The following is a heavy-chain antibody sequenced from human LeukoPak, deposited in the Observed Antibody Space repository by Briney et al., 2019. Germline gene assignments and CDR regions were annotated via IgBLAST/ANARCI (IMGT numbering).Heavy chain of an antibody. J-gene: IGHJ4*02. CDR2: IRDSGSST. CDR1: GFTFSSYA. V-gene: IGHV3-23*01. CDR3: AKYGPQDSGSSHFDY. Sequence: GGALTLSCAASGFTFSSYAMSWVRQAPGKGLEWVSAIRDSGSSTHYADSVKGRFTTSRDNSKNTLFLQMNSLRAEDTAIYYCAKYGPQDSGSSHFDYWGQGAPVTVSS. D-gene: IGHD1-26*01.